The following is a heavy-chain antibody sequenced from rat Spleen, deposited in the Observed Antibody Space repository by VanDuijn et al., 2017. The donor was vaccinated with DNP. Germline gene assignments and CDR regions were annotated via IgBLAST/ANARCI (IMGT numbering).Heavy chain of an antibody. CDR2: IIYDGSRT. J-gene: IGHJ2*01. Sequence: EVQLVESGGGLVQPGRSMKLSCTASGFTLSSSDMAWVRQTPKKGLEWVATIIYDGSRTYYRDSVKGRFTISRDNAKSTLYLQMDSLRSEDTATYYCTTDFERGYWGQGVMVTVSS. CDR3: TTDFERGY. D-gene: IGHD1-11*01. V-gene: IGHV5S10*01. CDR1: GFTLSSSD.